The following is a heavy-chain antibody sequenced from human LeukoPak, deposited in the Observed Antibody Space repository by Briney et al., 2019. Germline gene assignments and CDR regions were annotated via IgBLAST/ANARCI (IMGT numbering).Heavy chain of an antibody. Sequence: NPSETLSLTCTVSGGSISSYYWSWIRQPPGKGLEWIGYIYYSGSTNYNPSLKSRVTISVDTSKNQFSLKLSSVTAADTAVYYCARARYYDFWSDHRYYFDYWGQGTLVTVSS. J-gene: IGHJ4*02. V-gene: IGHV4-59*08. CDR3: ARARYYDFWSDHRYYFDY. CDR1: GGSISSYY. CDR2: IYYSGST. D-gene: IGHD3-3*01.